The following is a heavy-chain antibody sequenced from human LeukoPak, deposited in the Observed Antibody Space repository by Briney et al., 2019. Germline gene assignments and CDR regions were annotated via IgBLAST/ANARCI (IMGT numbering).Heavy chain of an antibody. Sequence: GASVKVSCKASGYTFTNYGITWVRQAPGQGLEWMGWISGHNTNTNYAQNLRVRVTMTTDTSTSTAYMELRSLRSDDTAVYYCARDHITGYNNYMFDPWGQGTLVTVSS. CDR2: ISGHNTNT. V-gene: IGHV1-18*01. D-gene: IGHD5-12*01. CDR1: GYTFTNYG. J-gene: IGHJ5*02. CDR3: ARDHITGYNNYMFDP.